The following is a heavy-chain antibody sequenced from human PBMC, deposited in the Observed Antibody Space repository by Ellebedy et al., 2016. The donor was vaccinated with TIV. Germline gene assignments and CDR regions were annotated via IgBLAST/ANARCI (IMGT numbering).Heavy chain of an antibody. CDR2: IYPGDSDT. D-gene: IGHD5-12*01. V-gene: IGHV5-51*01. CDR1: GYNFINYW. CDR3: ARTYSDAPSDWFDP. J-gene: IGHJ5*02. Sequence: GESLKISCKGSGYNFINYWIACVRQMPGKVLEWMGMIYPGDSDTRYSPSFQGQVTISADKSITTAYLQWSSLKASDTAMYYCARTYSDAPSDWFDPWGQGTLVTVSS.